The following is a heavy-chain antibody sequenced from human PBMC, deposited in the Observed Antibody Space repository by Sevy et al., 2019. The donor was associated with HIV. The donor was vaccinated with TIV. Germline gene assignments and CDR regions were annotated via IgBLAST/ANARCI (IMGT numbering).Heavy chain of an antibody. CDR2: IKQDGSEK. Sequence: GGSLRLSCAASGFAFSSSWMTWVRQAPGKGLEWVANIKQDGSEKYYVDFLKGRFTISRDNAKNSLYLQMTSLSAEDTAVYYCARLFYGSADYWGQGTLVTVSS. J-gene: IGHJ4*02. D-gene: IGHD3-10*01. V-gene: IGHV3-7*01. CDR1: GFAFSSSW. CDR3: ARLFYGSADY.